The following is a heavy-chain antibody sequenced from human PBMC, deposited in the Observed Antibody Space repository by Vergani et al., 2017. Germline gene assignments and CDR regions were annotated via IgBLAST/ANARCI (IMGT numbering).Heavy chain of an antibody. D-gene: IGHD5-18*01. V-gene: IGHV3-11*01. J-gene: IGHJ6*02. Sequence: QVQMVESGGGLVKPGGSLRLSCAASGFTFSDYYMSWIRQAPGKGLEWVSYISSSGSPIYYADSVKGRFTISRDNAKNSLYLQMNSLRAEDTAEYYCARAAIDTAMVLTYYYGMDVWGQGTTVTVSS. CDR2: ISSSGSPI. CDR3: ARAAIDTAMVLTYYYGMDV. CDR1: GFTFSDYY.